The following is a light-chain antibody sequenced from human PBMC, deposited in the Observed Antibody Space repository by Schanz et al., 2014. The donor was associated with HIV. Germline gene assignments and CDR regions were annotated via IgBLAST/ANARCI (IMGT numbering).Light chain of an antibody. Sequence: EIVLTQSPGTLSLSPGERATLSCRASQSVSSSSLAWYRQARGQAPRLLIYAASRRATGIPDRFSGSGSGTEFTLTISSLQSEDFAVYYCQQYNHWPRTFGQGTKVEIK. CDR2: AAS. V-gene: IGKV3-20*01. CDR1: QSVSSSS. CDR3: QQYNHWPRT. J-gene: IGKJ1*01.